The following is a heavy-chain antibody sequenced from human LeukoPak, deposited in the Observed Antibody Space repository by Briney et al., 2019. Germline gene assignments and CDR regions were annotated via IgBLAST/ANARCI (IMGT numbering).Heavy chain of an antibody. Sequence: PSETLSLTCAVYGGSFSVDYWSWIRQRPGKGRGWMGEINHSGSINYNPSLKSRVTISVDTSNNQFSLKLSSVSAADTAVYYCARWEGGSYYDFHYWGQGTLVTVSS. V-gene: IGHV4-34*01. CDR3: ARWEGGSYYDFHY. CDR2: INHSGSI. J-gene: IGHJ4*02. D-gene: IGHD1-26*01. CDR1: GGSFSVDY.